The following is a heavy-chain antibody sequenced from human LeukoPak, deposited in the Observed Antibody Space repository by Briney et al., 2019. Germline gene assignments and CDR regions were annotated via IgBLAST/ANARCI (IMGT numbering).Heavy chain of an antibody. D-gene: IGHD5-12*01. J-gene: IGHJ4*02. Sequence: SQTLSLTCTDSGGSISSGDYYWGWIRQPPGKGLEWIGSIYYSGSTYYNPSLKSRVTISVDTSKNQFSLKLSSVTAADTAVYYCARVGLEATRTYYFDYWGQGALVTVSS. CDR3: ARVGLEATRTYYFDY. V-gene: IGHV4-39*01. CDR1: GGSISSGDYY. CDR2: IYYSGST.